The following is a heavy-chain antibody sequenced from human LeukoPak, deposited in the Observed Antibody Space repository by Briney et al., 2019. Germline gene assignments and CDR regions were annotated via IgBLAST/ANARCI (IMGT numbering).Heavy chain of an antibody. Sequence: GASVKVSCKASGYTFTSYYMHWVRQAPGQGLEWMGIINPSGGSTSYAQKFQGRVTMTRDTSISTAYMELSRLRSDDTAVYYCARGGGSWYYYNRQAFDIWGQGTMVTVSS. V-gene: IGHV1-46*01. CDR1: GYTFTSYY. D-gene: IGHD6-13*01. J-gene: IGHJ3*02. CDR3: ARGGGSWYYYNRQAFDI. CDR2: INPSGGST.